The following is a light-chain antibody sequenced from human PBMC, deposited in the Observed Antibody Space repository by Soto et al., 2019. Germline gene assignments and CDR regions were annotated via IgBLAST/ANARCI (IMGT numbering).Light chain of an antibody. CDR1: SRGIGGYDF. Sequence: QSALTQPPSASGSPGQSVTISCTGPSRGIGGYDFVSWYQQHPGKAPKLLIYDVIKRPSGVPDRFSGSKSGNTASLTVSGLQTDDEADYYCSSYGGSNNLLFGGGTKLTVL. J-gene: IGLJ2*01. V-gene: IGLV2-8*01. CDR2: DVI. CDR3: SSYGGSNNLL.